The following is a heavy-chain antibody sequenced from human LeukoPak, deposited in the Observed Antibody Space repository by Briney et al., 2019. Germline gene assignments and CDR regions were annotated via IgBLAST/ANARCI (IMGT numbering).Heavy chain of an antibody. CDR3: AKDSLTYYYGSGSSPGAFDI. CDR2: ISYDGSNK. V-gene: IGHV3-30*18. Sequence: GGSLRLSCAASGFTFSSYGMHWVRQAPGKGLEWVAVISYDGSNKYYADSVKGRFTISRDNSKNTLYLQMNSLRAEDTAVYYCAKDSLTYYYGSGSSPGAFDIWGQGTMVTVSS. CDR1: GFTFSSYG. D-gene: IGHD3-10*01. J-gene: IGHJ3*02.